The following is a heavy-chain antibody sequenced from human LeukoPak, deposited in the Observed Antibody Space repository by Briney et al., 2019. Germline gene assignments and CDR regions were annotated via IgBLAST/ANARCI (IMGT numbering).Heavy chain of an antibody. CDR3: ARVGLSQQPEYYYYYYAMDV. Sequence: GSSVKVSSKASGGTFSIYALSWVRQAPGQGLEWMGGIIPIFGTTNYAQKFQGRVTITADESTSTAYMELSSLRSEDTAVYYCARVGLSQQPEYYYYYYAMDVWGQGTTVTVSS. V-gene: IGHV1-69*01. CDR2: IIPIFGTT. D-gene: IGHD6-13*01. J-gene: IGHJ6*02. CDR1: GGTFSIYA.